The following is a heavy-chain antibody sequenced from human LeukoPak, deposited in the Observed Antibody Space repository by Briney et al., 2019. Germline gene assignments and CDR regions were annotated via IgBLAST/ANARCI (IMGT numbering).Heavy chain of an antibody. CDR3: AREGGPKWFDP. Sequence: GGSLRLSCAASGFTFSAYAMHWVRQAPGKGLEWVALISYDGSNRYYADSVKSRFTISRDNSKNTLYLQMNSLGAEDTAVYYCAREGGPKWFDPWGQGTLVTVSS. V-gene: IGHV3-30*04. CDR2: ISYDGSNR. CDR1: GFTFSAYA. J-gene: IGHJ5*02. D-gene: IGHD3-16*01.